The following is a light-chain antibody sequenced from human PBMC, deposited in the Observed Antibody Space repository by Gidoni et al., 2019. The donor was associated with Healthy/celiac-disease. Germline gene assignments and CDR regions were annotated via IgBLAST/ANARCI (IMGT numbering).Light chain of an antibody. J-gene: IGLJ2*01. Sequence: SYELTQPPSVSVSPGQTASITCSGDKVGDKSACWYQQTPGQSPVLVIYQDSKRPSGIPERFSGSNSGNTATLTISGTQAMDEADYYCQAWDSSTARVVFGGGTKLTVL. CDR3: QAWDSSTARVV. CDR1: KVGDKS. CDR2: QDS. V-gene: IGLV3-1*01.